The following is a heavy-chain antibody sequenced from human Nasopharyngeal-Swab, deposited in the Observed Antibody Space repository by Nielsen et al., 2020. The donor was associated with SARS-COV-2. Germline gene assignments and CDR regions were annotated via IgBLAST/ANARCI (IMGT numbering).Heavy chain of an antibody. D-gene: IGHD3-10*01. J-gene: IGHJ5*02. CDR1: GFTFSSYA. CDR3: ARGGKPITMVRGITPPGENWFDP. V-gene: IGHV3-30*04. CDR2: ISYDGSNK. Sequence: GESLKISCAASGFTFSSYAMHWVRQAPGKGLEWVAVISYDGSNKYYADSVKGRFTISRYNSKNTLYLQMNSLRAEDTAVYYCARGGKPITMVRGITPPGENWFDPWGQGTLVTVSS.